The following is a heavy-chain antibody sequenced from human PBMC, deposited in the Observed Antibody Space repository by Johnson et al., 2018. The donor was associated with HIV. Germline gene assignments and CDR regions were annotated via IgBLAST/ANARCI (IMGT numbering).Heavy chain of an antibody. CDR2: INWNGATP. V-gene: IGHV3-20*04. CDR1: GFTFNEYD. D-gene: IGHD3-22*01. Sequence: VQLVESGGRVARPGGSLRLSCEASGFTFNEYDMSWVRQAPGKGLEWVSGINWNGATPGSADSVKGRFTISRDNAKNFLYLQMNSLRVEDTALDFCARDTYYDDSSGHDAFDIWGQGTLVTVSS. CDR3: ARDTYYDDSSGHDAFDI. J-gene: IGHJ3*02.